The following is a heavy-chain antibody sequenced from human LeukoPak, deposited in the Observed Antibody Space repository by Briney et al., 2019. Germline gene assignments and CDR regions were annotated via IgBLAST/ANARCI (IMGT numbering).Heavy chain of an antibody. V-gene: IGHV3-30*18. J-gene: IGHJ6*02. CDR3: AKGSSSLDYYGMDV. CDR2: ISYDGSNK. CDR1: GFTFSSYW. Sequence: GGSLRLSCAASGFTFSSYWMHWVRQAPGKGLVWVAVISYDGSNKYYADSVKGRFTISRDNSKNTLYLQMNSLRAEDTAVYYCAKGSSSLDYYGMDVWGQGTTVTVSS. D-gene: IGHD6-13*01.